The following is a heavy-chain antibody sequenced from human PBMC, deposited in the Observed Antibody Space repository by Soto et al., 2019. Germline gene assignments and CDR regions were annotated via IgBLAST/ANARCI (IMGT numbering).Heavy chain of an antibody. V-gene: IGHV3-48*01. Sequence: GGSLRLSCAASGFTLSSYSMNWVRQAPGKGLEWVSNISSSSSTKHYADSVKGRFTISRDNAKNSLYLQMNSLRAEDTAVYYCARVAYYYDSSGYFYWGQGTLVTVSS. CDR2: ISSSSSTK. J-gene: IGHJ4*02. D-gene: IGHD3-22*01. CDR3: ARVAYYYDSSGYFY. CDR1: GFTLSSYS.